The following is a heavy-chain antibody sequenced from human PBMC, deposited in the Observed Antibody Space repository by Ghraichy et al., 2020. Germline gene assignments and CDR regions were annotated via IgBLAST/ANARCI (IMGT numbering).Heavy chain of an antibody. V-gene: IGHV4-39*01. J-gene: IGHJ4*02. CDR2: IYYSGST. CDR1: GGSISSSSYY. CDR3: ARHGAVAGTDY. Sequence: SETLSLTCTVSGGSISSSSYYWGWIRQPPGKGLEWIGSIYYSGSTYYNPSLKSRVTISVDTSKNQFSLKLSSVTAADTAVYYCARHGAVAGTDYWGQGTLVTVSS. D-gene: IGHD6-19*01.